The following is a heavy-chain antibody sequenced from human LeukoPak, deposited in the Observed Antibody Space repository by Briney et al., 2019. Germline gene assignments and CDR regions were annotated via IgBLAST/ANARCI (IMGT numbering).Heavy chain of an antibody. CDR3: ARAEPLYCSSTSCYIGGAFDI. CDR2: ISAYNGNT. Sequence: ASVKVSCKASGYTFTSYGISWVRQAPGQGLEWMGWISAYNGNTNYAQKLQGRVTMTTDTSTSTAYMEPRSLRSDDTAVYYCARAEPLYCSSTSCYIGGAFDIWGQGTMVTVSS. CDR1: GYTFTSYG. V-gene: IGHV1-18*01. D-gene: IGHD2-2*02. J-gene: IGHJ3*02.